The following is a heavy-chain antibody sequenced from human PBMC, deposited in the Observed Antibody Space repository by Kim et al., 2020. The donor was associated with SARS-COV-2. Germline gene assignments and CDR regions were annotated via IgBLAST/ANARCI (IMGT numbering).Heavy chain of an antibody. CDR3: ARGRTTLIY. Sequence: GSTNYNPSLKSRVTISVDTSKNQFSLKLSSVTAADTAVYYCARGRTTLIYWGQGTLVTVSS. V-gene: IGHV4-34*01. J-gene: IGHJ4*02. CDR2: GST. D-gene: IGHD4-17*01.